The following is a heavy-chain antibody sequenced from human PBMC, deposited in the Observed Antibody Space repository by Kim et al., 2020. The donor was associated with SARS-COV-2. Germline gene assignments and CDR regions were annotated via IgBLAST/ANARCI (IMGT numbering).Heavy chain of an antibody. J-gene: IGHJ6*02. CDR2: ISSSGSTI. Sequence: GGSLRLSCAASGFTFSDYYMSWIRQAPGKGLEWVSYISSSGSTIYYADSVKGRFTISRDNAKNSLYLQMNSLRAEDTAVYYCARYIVVVPAAIGYGYYGMDVWGQGATVTISS. CDR1: GFTFSDYY. CDR3: ARYIVVVPAAIGYGYYGMDV. D-gene: IGHD2-2*02. V-gene: IGHV3-11*01.